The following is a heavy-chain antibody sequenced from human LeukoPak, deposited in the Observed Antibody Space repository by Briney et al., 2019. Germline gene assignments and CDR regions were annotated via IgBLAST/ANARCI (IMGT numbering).Heavy chain of an antibody. V-gene: IGHV4-39*01. CDR2: IYYSGST. D-gene: IGHD3-10*01. CDR1: GGSISSSSYY. J-gene: IGHJ4*02. Sequence: SETLSLTCTVSGGSISSSSYYWGWLRQPPGKGLEWFGSIYYSGSTYYTPSLKSRVTISVDTSKNQFSLKLSSVTAADTAVYYCARHGHLWFGEYPFDYWGQGTLVTVSS. CDR3: ARHGHLWFGEYPFDY.